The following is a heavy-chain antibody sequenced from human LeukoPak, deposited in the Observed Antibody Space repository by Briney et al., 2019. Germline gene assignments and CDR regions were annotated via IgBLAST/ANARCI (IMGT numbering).Heavy chain of an antibody. V-gene: IGHV3-21*01. Sequence: PGGSLRLSCAASGFTFSSYSMNWVRQAPGKGLEWVSSISSSSSYIYYADSVKGRFTISRDNAKNSLYLQMNSLRAEDTAVYYCARDCCYDSSGYCFDYWGQGTLVTVSS. CDR2: ISSSSSYI. CDR1: GFTFSSYS. D-gene: IGHD3-22*01. J-gene: IGHJ4*02. CDR3: ARDCCYDSSGYCFDY.